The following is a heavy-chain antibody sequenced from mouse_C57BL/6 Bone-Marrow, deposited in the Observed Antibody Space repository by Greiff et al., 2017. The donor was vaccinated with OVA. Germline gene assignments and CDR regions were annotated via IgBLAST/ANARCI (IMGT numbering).Heavy chain of an antibody. V-gene: IGHV5-4*03. CDR2: ISDGGSYT. J-gene: IGHJ2*01. D-gene: IGHD1-1*01. CDR3: ARVGSSPWYFDY. CDR1: GFTFSSYA. Sequence: EVNVVESGGGLVKPGGSLKLSCAASGFTFSSYAMSWVRQTPEKRLEWVATISDGGSYTYYPDNVKGRFTISRDNAKNNLYLQMSHLKSEDTAMYYCARVGSSPWYFDYWGQGTTLTVSS.